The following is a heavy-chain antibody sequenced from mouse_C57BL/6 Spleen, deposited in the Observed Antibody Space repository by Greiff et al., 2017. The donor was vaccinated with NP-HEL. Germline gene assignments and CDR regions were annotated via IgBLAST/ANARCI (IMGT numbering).Heavy chain of an antibody. CDR2: ISSGSSTI. V-gene: IGHV5-17*01. Sequence: VQLQQSGGGLVKPGGSLKLSCAASGFTFSDYGMHWVRQAPEKGLEWVAYISSGSSTIYYADTVKGRFTISRDNAKNTLFLQMTSLRSEDTAMYYCARKDSSGSFYAMDYWGQGTSVTVSS. CDR1: GFTFSDYG. D-gene: IGHD3-2*02. J-gene: IGHJ4*01. CDR3: ARKDSSGSFYAMDY.